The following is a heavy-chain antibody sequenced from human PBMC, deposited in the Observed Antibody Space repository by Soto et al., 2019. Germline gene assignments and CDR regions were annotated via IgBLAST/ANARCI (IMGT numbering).Heavy chain of an antibody. D-gene: IGHD4-17*01. Sequence: NPSETLSLTCAVSGDSVSSNKYWGWVRQSPGKGLEWIADMFHSGATNYNPSLESRVTLPIDKSKNQFSLKLSSVTAADTAVYYCARGPTVTTDYWGQGALVTVSS. J-gene: IGHJ4*02. CDR1: GDSVSSNKY. CDR3: ARGPTVTTDY. CDR2: MFHSGAT. V-gene: IGHV4-4*02.